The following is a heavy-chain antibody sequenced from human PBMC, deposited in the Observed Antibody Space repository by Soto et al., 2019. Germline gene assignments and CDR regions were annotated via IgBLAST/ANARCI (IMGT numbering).Heavy chain of an antibody. V-gene: IGHV1-69*01. CDR3: ARSQGSSTSLEIYYYYCYGRDV. CDR1: GGTFSSYA. CDR2: IIPISGTA. J-gene: IGHJ6*02. D-gene: IGHD2-2*01. Sequence: QVQLVQSGAEVKKPGSSVKVSCTASGGTFSSYAISWVRQAPGQGLEWMGGIIPISGTANYAQKFQGRVKITADDSTSTAYMELNSLRSEDTAVYYCARSQGSSTSLEIYYYYCYGRDVWGQGTTVTVSS.